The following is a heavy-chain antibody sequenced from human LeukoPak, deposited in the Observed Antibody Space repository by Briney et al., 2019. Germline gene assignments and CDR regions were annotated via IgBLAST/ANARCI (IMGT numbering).Heavy chain of an antibody. Sequence: GGSLRLSCAASGFTFGSYGMHWVRQAPGKGLEWVAFIRYDGSNKYYADSVKGRFTISRDNSKNTLYLQMNSLRAEDTAVYYCAKDRSGSYSQGLDYWGQGTLVTVSS. CDR3: AKDRSGSYSQGLDY. D-gene: IGHD1-26*01. J-gene: IGHJ4*02. CDR2: IRYDGSNK. CDR1: GFTFGSYG. V-gene: IGHV3-30*02.